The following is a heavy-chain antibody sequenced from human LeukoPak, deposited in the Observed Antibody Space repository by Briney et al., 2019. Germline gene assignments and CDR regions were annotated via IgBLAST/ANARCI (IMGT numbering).Heavy chain of an antibody. J-gene: IGHJ4*02. V-gene: IGHV3-23*01. CDR1: GFTFSTYA. Sequence: PGGSLRLSCAASGFTFSTYAMSWVRQAPGKGLEWVSAISGSGDSTFYVDSVKGRFTISRDNSKNTLYLQMGSLRTEDMAVYYCARENGGGSDYWGQGTLVTVSS. CDR2: ISGSGDST. D-gene: IGHD5-24*01. CDR3: ARENGGGSDY.